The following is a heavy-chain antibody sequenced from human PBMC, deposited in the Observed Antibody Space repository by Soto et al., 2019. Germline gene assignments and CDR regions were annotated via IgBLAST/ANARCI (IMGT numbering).Heavy chain of an antibody. V-gene: IGHV1-18*01. J-gene: IGHJ5*02. CDR1: GYTFTSYG. D-gene: IGHD3-10*01. CDR2: ISAYNGNT. Sequence: QGQLVQSGAEVKKPGASVKVSCKASGYTFTSYGISWVRQAPGQGLEWMGWISAYNGNTNYAQKLQGRVTMTTDTSTSTAYMELRSLRSDDTAVYYCARDYYGSGSYHLTLNWFDPWGQGTLVTVSS. CDR3: ARDYYGSGSYHLTLNWFDP.